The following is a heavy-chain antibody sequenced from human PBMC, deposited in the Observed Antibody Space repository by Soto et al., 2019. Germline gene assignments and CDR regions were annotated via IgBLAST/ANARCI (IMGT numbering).Heavy chain of an antibody. CDR3: ARAPTTAGTTSHWYFDL. Sequence: QVQLQQWGAGLLKPSETLSLTCAVYGGSFSGYYWSWIRQPPGKGLEWIGEINHSGSTNYNPSLKSRITRSVDTSKCQFSLKLSSVTDADTTVYYCARAPTTAGTTSHWYFDLSGRGTLLTVFS. CDR2: INHSGST. J-gene: IGHJ2*01. V-gene: IGHV4-34*01. CDR1: GGSFSGYY. D-gene: IGHD4-17*01.